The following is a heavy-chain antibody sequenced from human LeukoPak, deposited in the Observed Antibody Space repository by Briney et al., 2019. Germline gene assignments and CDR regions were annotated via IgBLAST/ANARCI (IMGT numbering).Heavy chain of an antibody. CDR3: ARKQKYYDFCSGYSSYYYYYYGMDV. CDR1: GYTFTSYD. CDR2: MNPNSGNT. D-gene: IGHD3-3*01. V-gene: IGHV1-8*01. Sequence: ASVKVSCKASGYTFTSYDINWVQQATGQGLEWMGWMNPNSGNTGYAQKFQGRVTMTRNTSISTAYMELSSLRSEDTAVYYCARKQKYYDFCSGYSSYYYYYYGMDVWGQGTTVTVSS. J-gene: IGHJ6*02.